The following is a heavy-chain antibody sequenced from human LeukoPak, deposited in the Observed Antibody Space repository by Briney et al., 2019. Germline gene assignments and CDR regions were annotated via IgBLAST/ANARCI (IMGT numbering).Heavy chain of an antibody. J-gene: IGHJ6*04. CDR2: ISYDGSNK. V-gene: IGHV3-30-3*01. D-gene: IGHD5-12*01. CDR1: GFTFSSYA. CDR3: AKDVHSGYDFDYYYGMDV. Sequence: GGSLRLSCAAPGFTFSSYAMHWVRQAPGKGLEWVAVISYDGSNKYYADSVKGRFTISRDNSKNTLYLQMNSLRAEDTAVYYCAKDVHSGYDFDYYYGMDVWGKGTTVTVSS.